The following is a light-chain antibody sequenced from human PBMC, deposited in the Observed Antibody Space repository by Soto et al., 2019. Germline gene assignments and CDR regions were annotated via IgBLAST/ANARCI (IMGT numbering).Light chain of an antibody. J-gene: IGKJ1*01. CDR3: QQYGGSPRT. CDR1: QSVSSSY. Sequence: EIVLTQSPGTLSLSPVERATLSCRASQSVSSSYLAWYQQKPGQAPRLLIYDASSRATGIPDRFSGSGSGTEFTLTISSLQSEDFAVYYCQQYGGSPRTFGQGTKVDIK. CDR2: DAS. V-gene: IGKV3-20*01.